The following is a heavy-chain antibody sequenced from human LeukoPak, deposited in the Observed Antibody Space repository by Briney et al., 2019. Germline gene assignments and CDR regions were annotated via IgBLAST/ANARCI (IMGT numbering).Heavy chain of an antibody. Sequence: QLGGSLILSCASSGCTFNTYWIHLVLEAPGKGVGPVSHINNVGSITNYADSGQDRFTISRDNAKNRLYLQMNSLRAEDTAVYYCARVVYFDSSGYRHFDYWGQGTLVTVSS. J-gene: IGHJ4*02. CDR2: INNVGSIT. CDR3: ARVVYFDSSGYRHFDY. V-gene: IGHV3-74*01. CDR1: GCTFNTYW. D-gene: IGHD3-22*01.